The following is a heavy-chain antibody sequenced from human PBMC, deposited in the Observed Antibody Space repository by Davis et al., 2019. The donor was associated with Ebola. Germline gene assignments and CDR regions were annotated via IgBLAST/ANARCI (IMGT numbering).Heavy chain of an antibody. J-gene: IGHJ4*02. CDR2: INHSGST. D-gene: IGHD2-2*01. V-gene: IGHV4-39*07. Sequence: SETLSLTCTVSGGSIISSSSYWSWIRQPPGKGLEWIGEINHSGSTNYNPSLKSRVTISVDTSKNQFSLKLSSVTAADTAVYYCARGRDGDIVVVPAATRRSYFDYWGQGTLVTVSS. CDR3: ARGRDGDIVVVPAATRRSYFDY. CDR1: GGSIISSSSY.